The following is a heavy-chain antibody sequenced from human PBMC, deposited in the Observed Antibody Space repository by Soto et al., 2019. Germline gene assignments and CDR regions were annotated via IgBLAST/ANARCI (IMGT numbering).Heavy chain of an antibody. D-gene: IGHD3-10*01. CDR2: IYYSGST. CDR3: AREVRAYGAGWYYPDY. J-gene: IGHJ4*02. Sequence: QVQLQESGPGLVQPSQTLSLTCTVSGGSISSSGYYWSWIRQPPGQGLASIWYIYYSGSTYYNPSLKSRLTISVGTSKIQFSLKRSSVTAADRAVYYCAREVRAYGAGWYYPDYWGQGTLVTVSS. CDR1: GGSISSSGYY. V-gene: IGHV4-31*03.